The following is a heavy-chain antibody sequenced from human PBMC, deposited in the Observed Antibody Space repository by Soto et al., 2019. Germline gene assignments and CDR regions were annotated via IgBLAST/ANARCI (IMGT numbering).Heavy chain of an antibody. CDR3: ARFPGYYYYYYMDV. J-gene: IGHJ6*03. CDR1: GYAFTSYD. Sequence: ASVKLSCKASGYAFTSYDSNWGRQATGQGLEWMGWMNPNSGNTGYAQKFQGRVTMTRNTSISTAYMELSSLRSEDTAVYYCARFPGYYYYYYMDVWGQGTTVTVSS. V-gene: IGHV1-8*01. CDR2: MNPNSGNT.